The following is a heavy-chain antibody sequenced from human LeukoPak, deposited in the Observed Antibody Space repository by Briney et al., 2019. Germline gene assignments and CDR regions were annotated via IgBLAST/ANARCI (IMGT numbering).Heavy chain of an antibody. V-gene: IGHV3-23*01. D-gene: IGHD6-13*01. CDR2: ISGSGGST. CDR1: GFTFSSYA. J-gene: IGHJ6*02. Sequence: GGSLRLSCAASGFTFSSYAMSWVRQAPGKGLEWVSAISGSGGSTYYADSVKGRFTISRDNSKNTLYLQMNSLRAEDTAVYYCAKDSSSWDYYGMDVWGQGTTVTVSS. CDR3: AKDSSSWDYYGMDV.